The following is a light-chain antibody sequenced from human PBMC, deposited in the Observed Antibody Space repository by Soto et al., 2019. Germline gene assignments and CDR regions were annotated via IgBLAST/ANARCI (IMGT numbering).Light chain of an antibody. CDR1: SSDVGGYNY. V-gene: IGLV2-14*01. CDR2: EVS. J-gene: IGLJ2*01. CDR3: SSYTRSNSVV. Sequence: QSALTQPASVSGSPGQSITISCTGTSSDVGGYNYVSWYQQHPGKAPKLTIYEVSDRPSGVSNRFSGSKSGNTASLTISGLQAEDEADYYCSSYTRSNSVVFGGGTKLTVL.